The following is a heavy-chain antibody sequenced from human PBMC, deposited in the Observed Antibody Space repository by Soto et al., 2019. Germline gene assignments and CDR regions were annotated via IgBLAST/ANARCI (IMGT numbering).Heavy chain of an antibody. Sequence: SETLSLTCTVSGGSISSGRYYWSWIRQHRGKGLEWIGYIYYVGSTYYNPSLKSRATISGDTSKNQLSLKLSSVTAAQTTVYHCARGGYYYEKSGQKAYGYCGQGILVTVSS. CDR2: IYYVGST. J-gene: IGHJ4*01. D-gene: IGHD3-22*01. CDR3: ARGGYYYEKSGQKAYGY. CDR1: GGSISSGRYY. V-gene: IGHV4-31*03.